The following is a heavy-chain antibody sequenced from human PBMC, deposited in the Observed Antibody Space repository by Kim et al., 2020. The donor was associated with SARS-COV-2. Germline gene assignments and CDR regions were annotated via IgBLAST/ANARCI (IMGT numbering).Heavy chain of an antibody. V-gene: IGHV3-21*01. Sequence: GGSLRLSCAASGFTFSSYSMNWVRQAPGKGLEWVSSISSSSSYIYYADSVKGRFTISRDNAKNSLYLQMNSLRAEDTAVYYCARDRIYDGSGSYYSFYYYYYGMDVWGQGTTVTVSS. D-gene: IGHD3-10*01. CDR1: GFTFSSYS. CDR3: ARDRIYDGSGSYYSFYYYYYGMDV. J-gene: IGHJ6*02. CDR2: ISSSSSYI.